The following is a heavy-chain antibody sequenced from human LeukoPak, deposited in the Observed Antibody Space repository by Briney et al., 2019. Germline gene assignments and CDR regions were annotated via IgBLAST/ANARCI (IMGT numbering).Heavy chain of an antibody. V-gene: IGHV3-30*18. Sequence: GGSLRLSCAASGFTFSSYGMHWVRQAPGKGLEWVAVISYDGSNKYYADSVKGRFTISRDSSKNTLYLQMNSLRAEDTAVYYCAKDRAYGSGSYYNGLLDYWGQGTLVTVSS. CDR2: ISYDGSNK. J-gene: IGHJ4*02. CDR1: GFTFSSYG. D-gene: IGHD3-10*01. CDR3: AKDRAYGSGSYYNGLLDY.